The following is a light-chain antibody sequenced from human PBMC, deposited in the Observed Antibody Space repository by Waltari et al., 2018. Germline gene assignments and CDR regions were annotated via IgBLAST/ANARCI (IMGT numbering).Light chain of an antibody. CDR2: DAS. J-gene: IGKJ2*01. V-gene: IGKV3-15*01. CDR1: KRCSRN. CDR3: QQYNNWPPYT. Sequence: EIVMTQSPDTLSVSPGERATLPCRASKRCSRNFACYQQKPGQPLRLLIFDASRRATGIPARFSGSGSGTEFTLTISSLQSEDFAVYYCQQYNNWPPYTFGQGTKLDIK.